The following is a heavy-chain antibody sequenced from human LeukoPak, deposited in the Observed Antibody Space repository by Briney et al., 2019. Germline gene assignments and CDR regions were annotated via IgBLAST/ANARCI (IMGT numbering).Heavy chain of an antibody. CDR1: GFTFSSYG. CDR2: ISYDGSNK. Sequence: GRSLRLSCAASGFTFSSYGMHWVRQAPGKGLEWVAVISYDGSNKYYADSVKGRFTISGDNSKNTPYLQMNSLRAEDTAVYYCAKLEKSDSRFDYWGQGTLVTVSS. J-gene: IGHJ4*02. CDR3: AKLEKSDSRFDY. V-gene: IGHV3-30*18. D-gene: IGHD6-6*01.